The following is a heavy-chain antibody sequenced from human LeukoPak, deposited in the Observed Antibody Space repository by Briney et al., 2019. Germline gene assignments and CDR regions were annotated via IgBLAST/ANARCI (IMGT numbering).Heavy chain of an antibody. CDR2: IIPIFGTA. CDR1: GGTFSSYA. CDR3: ARDLVVGAYFDP. Sequence: ASVKVSCKASGGTFSSYAISWVRQAPGQGLEWMGGIIPIFGTANYAQKFQGRVTITADESTSTAYMELSSLRSEDTAVYYCARDLVVGAYFDPWGQGTLVTVSS. J-gene: IGHJ5*02. D-gene: IGHD1-26*01. V-gene: IGHV1-69*13.